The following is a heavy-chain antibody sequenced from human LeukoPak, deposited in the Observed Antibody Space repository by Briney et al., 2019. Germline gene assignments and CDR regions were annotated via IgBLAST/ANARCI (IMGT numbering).Heavy chain of an antibody. J-gene: IGHJ1*01. CDR1: GFSLSTRGVG. D-gene: IGHD6-6*01. CDR3: AHRGASSSSGWFAEYFQH. V-gene: IGHV2-5*01. Sequence: ESGPTLVNPTQTLTLTCTFSGFSLSTRGVGVGWIRQPPGKALEWLALIYWNDDKRYSPSLKSRLTITKDTSKNQVVLTMTNMDPVDTATYYCAHRGASSSSGWFAEYFQHWGQGTLVTVSS. CDR2: IYWNDDK.